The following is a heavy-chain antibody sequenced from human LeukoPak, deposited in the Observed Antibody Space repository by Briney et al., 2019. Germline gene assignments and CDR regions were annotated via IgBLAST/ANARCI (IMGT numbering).Heavy chain of an antibody. D-gene: IGHD3-22*01. CDR2: IDNDGSRT. CDR1: GFTSSSYW. Sequence: GGSLRLSCAPSGFTSSSYWMHWVRQAPGKGLVWVARIDNDGSRTYYADSVKGRFTISRDNAKNTLYLQMSSLRVEDTAVYFCGPRYDTSGYYLPFDHGGQGTQVTVSS. V-gene: IGHV3-74*01. CDR3: GPRYDTSGYYLPFDH. J-gene: IGHJ4*02.